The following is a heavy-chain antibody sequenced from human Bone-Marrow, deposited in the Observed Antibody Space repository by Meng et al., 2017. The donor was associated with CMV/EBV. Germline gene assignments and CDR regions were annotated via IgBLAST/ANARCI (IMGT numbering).Heavy chain of an antibody. CDR2: IRYDGTNT. D-gene: IGHD6-19*01. V-gene: IGHV3-30*02. Sequence: GESLKISCAASGFTFSSYAMHWVRQAPGKGLEWVTFIRYDGTNTYYADSVKGRFTISRDNSKKMLYLQMSTLRPEDTALYYCAKDPEGFSSAFDSWGRGTLVPVSS. CDR1: GFTFSSYA. J-gene: IGHJ4*02. CDR3: AKDPEGFSSAFDS.